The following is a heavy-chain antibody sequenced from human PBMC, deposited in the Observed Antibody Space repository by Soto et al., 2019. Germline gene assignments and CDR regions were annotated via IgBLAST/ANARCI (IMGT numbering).Heavy chain of an antibody. CDR3: AREGGIVGATAADY. CDR1: GGSISSGGYY. D-gene: IGHD1-26*01. J-gene: IGHJ4*02. V-gene: IGHV4-31*03. CDR2: IYYSGST. Sequence: QVQLQESGPGLVKPSQTLSLTCTVSGGSISSGGYYWSWIRQHPGKGLEWIGYIYYSGSTYYNPSRKRRGTISVDTSKNQCSRKLSSVTAADTAGYYCAREGGIVGATAADYWGQGTLVTVSS.